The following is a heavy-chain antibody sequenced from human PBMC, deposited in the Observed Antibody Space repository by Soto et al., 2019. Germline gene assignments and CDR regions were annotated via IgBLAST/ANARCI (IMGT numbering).Heavy chain of an antibody. V-gene: IGHV3-73*01. Sequence: EVQLVESGGGLVQPGGSLKLSCAASGFTFSGSAVHWVRQASGKGLEWVGRIRSKANSYATAYTASVKGRFTISRDDSKNTAYLKMNSLKTEDPAVYYCTMTGMDVWGEGTTVTVSS. CDR1: GFTFSGSA. J-gene: IGHJ6*04. CDR3: TMTGMDV. CDR2: IRSKANSYAT.